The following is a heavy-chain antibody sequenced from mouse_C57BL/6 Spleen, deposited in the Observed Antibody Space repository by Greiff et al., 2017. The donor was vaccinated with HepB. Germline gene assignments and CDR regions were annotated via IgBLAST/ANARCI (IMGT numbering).Heavy chain of an antibody. CDR2: INYDGSST. Sequence: EVQRVESEGGLVQPGSSMKLSCTASGFTFSDYYMAWVRQVPEKGLEWVANINYDGSSTYYLDSLKSRFIISRDNAKNILYLQMSSLKSEDTATYYCARVEGAWFAYWGQGTLVTVSA. CDR3: ARVEGAWFAY. J-gene: IGHJ3*01. V-gene: IGHV5-16*01. CDR1: GFTFSDYY.